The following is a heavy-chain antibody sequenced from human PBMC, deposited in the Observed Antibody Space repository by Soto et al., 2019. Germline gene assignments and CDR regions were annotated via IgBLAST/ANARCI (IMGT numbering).Heavy chain of an antibody. Sequence: EVQLVESGGGLVKPGGSLRLSCAASGFTFDNAWMSWVRQAPGKGLEWVGRIKSKTDGGTADYAAPVKGRFTISRDNSNNTLFLQMNSLKTEDTAVYYCTTDRGHTYDFDYWGQGTLVPVSS. CDR1: GFTFDNAW. D-gene: IGHD2-8*01. V-gene: IGHV3-15*01. CDR2: IKSKTDGGTA. CDR3: TTDRGHTYDFDY. J-gene: IGHJ4*02.